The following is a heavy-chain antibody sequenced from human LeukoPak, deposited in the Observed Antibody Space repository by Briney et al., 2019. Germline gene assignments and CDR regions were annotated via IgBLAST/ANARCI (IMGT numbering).Heavy chain of an antibody. CDR1: GFTFSSYA. V-gene: IGHV3-23*01. D-gene: IGHD4-17*01. Sequence: GGSLRLSCAASGFTFSSYAMSWVRQAPGKGLEWVSAISGSGGSTYYADSVKGRFTISRDNSKNTLYPQMNSLRAEDTAVYYCAKLIRAVTKYYFDYWGQGTLVTVSS. CDR3: AKLIRAVTKYYFDY. J-gene: IGHJ4*02. CDR2: ISGSGGST.